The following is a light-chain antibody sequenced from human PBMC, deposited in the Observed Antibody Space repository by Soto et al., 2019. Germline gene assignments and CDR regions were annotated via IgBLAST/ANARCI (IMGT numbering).Light chain of an antibody. CDR3: QQRSNWLLT. CDR1: QSVGSY. CDR2: DAS. Sequence: LLTYSPATLSLSPVDRATLSCSVSQSVGSYLAWYQQKSGQAPRLLIYDASNRATGIPARFSGSGSGTDFTLTISSLEPEDFAVYYCQQRSNWLLTFSGGTKVDIK. J-gene: IGKJ4*01. V-gene: IGKV3-11*01.